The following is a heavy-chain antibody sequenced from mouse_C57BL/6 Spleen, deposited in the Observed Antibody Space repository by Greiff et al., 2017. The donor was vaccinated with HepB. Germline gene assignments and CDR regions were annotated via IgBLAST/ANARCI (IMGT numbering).Heavy chain of an antibody. J-gene: IGHJ2*01. D-gene: IGHD2-1*01. CDR1: GYTFTDYN. CDR3: ARRTPYGNYFDY. V-gene: IGHV1-18*01. Sequence: EVQLQQSGPELVKPGASVKIPCKASGYTFTDYNMDWVKQSHGKSLEWIGDINPNNGGTIYNQKFKGKATLTVDKSSSTAYMELRSLTSEDTAVYYCARRTPYGNYFDYWGQGTTLTVSS. CDR2: INPNNGGT.